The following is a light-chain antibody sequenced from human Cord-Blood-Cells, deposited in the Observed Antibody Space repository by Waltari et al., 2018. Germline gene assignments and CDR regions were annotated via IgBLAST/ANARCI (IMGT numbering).Light chain of an antibody. CDR1: QSVSSSY. CDR2: GAS. V-gene: IGKV3-20*01. Sequence: EIVLTQSPGTLSLSPGERSTLSCRARQSVSSSYLAWYQQKPGQGPRRIIYGASSRDTGIPDRFSGSGSGTDFTLTISRLAPADCAVYDCQKYGSSPPTFGQGTKVAI. CDR3: QKYGSSPPT. J-gene: IGKJ1*01.